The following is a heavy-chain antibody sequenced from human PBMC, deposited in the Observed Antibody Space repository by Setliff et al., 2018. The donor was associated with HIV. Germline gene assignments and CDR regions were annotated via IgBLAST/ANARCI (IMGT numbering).Heavy chain of an antibody. V-gene: IGHV4-59*05. CDR2: IYYNGNT. J-gene: IGHJ4*02. Sequence: PSETLSLTCSVSGGSISSYYWSWIRQPPGKGLEWIGSIYYNGNTYYNPSLKSRVTISVDTSKNQFSLKLSSVTAADTAVYYCATHVLQFLEWLSHFDYWGQGTLVTV. CDR3: ATHVLQFLEWLSHFDY. CDR1: GGSISSYY. D-gene: IGHD3-3*01.